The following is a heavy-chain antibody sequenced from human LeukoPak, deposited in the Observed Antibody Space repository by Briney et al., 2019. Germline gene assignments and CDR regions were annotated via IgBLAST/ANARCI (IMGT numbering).Heavy chain of an antibody. CDR3: ARESATSSFSFDS. Sequence: GGSLRLSCAASGFDFSSYTMNWVRQAPGKGLEWVSSISASSAYIFYADSVKGRFTASRDNAKSSLFLQMDRLSVEDTAVYYCARESATSSFSFDSWGQGVLVPVS. CDR2: ISASSAYI. V-gene: IGHV3-21*01. J-gene: IGHJ4*02. D-gene: IGHD5-24*01. CDR1: GFDFSSYT.